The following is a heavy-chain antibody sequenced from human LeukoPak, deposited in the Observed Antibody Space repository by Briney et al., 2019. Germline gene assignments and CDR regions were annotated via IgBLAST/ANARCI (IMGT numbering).Heavy chain of an antibody. CDR3: AKALQTIVATTVSH. V-gene: IGHV3-23*01. CDR1: GFTISTYA. J-gene: IGHJ3*01. Sequence: PGGSLRLSCAASGFTISTYAMTWVRQAPGKGLEWVSAISGSGGSTYYADSVKGRFTISRDNSKNTLYLQMNSLRAEDTAVYYCAKALQTIVATTVSHWGQGTMVTVSS. CDR2: ISGSGGST. D-gene: IGHD5-12*01.